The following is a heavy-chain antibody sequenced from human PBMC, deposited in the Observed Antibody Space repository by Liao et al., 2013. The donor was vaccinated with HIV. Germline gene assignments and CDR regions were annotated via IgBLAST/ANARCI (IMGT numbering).Heavy chain of an antibody. Sequence: QVHLQESGPGLVKPSETLSLTCTVSGGSISGYYWTWIRQPAGKGLEWIGRIYASGSTNYNPSLKSRVTMSVDRSKNQFSLKLSSVTAADTAVYSCARTVVAPAATAYYYYMDVWGKGTTVTVSS. CDR1: GGSISGYY. CDR2: IYASGST. V-gene: IGHV4-4*07. D-gene: IGHD2-2*01. CDR3: ARTVVAPAATAYYYYMDV. J-gene: IGHJ6*03.